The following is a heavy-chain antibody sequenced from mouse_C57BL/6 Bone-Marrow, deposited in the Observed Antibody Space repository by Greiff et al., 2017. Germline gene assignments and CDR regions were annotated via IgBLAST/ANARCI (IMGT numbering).Heavy chain of an antibody. CDR3: ARWEGYDYDGDFDY. CDR2: IYPRSGNT. J-gene: IGHJ2*01. Sequence: VQLQQSGAELARPGASVKLSCKASGYTFTSYGISWVKQRTGQGLEWIGEIYPRSGNTYYTEKFKGKATLTADKSSSTAYMELRSLTSEDSAVYFCARWEGYDYDGDFDYWGQGTTLTVSS. CDR1: GYTFTSYG. V-gene: IGHV1-81*01. D-gene: IGHD2-4*01.